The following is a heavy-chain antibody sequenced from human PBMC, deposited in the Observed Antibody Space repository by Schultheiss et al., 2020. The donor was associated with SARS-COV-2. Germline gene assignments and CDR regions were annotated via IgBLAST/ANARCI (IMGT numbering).Heavy chain of an antibody. CDR1: GYSISSGYY. D-gene: IGHD3-22*01. J-gene: IGHJ3*02. CDR3: ARSLMIRAFDI. Sequence: SETLSLTCAVSGYSISSGYYWGWIRQPPGKGLEWIGRIYTSGSTNYNPSLKSRVTMSVDTSKNQFSLKLSSVTAADTAVYYCARSLMIRAFDIWGQGTMVTVSS. CDR2: IYTSGST. V-gene: IGHV4-38-2*01.